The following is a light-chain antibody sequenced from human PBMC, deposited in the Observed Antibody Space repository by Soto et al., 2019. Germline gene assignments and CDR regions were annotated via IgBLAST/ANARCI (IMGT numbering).Light chain of an antibody. V-gene: IGLV1-44*01. Sequence: QSVLTQTPSASGTPGQRVNISCSGSSSNIGSNNVNWYQQLPGTAPKLLIYSNNQRPSGVPDRFSGSKSGTSAPLAISGLQSEDEADYYCEAWDDSLNGVVFGGGTKLTVL. CDR1: SSNIGSNN. CDR2: SNN. J-gene: IGLJ2*01. CDR3: EAWDDSLNGVV.